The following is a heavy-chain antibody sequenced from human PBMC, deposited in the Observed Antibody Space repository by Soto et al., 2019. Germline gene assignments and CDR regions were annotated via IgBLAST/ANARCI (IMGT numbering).Heavy chain of an antibody. CDR2: IYTDANI. D-gene: IGHD2-21*01. CDR3: ATELIAKYGMDV. V-gene: IGHV3-53*01. J-gene: IGHJ6*02. CDR1: GFTVSGNY. Sequence: EVQLVESGGGLVQPGGSLRLSCAASGFTVSGNYVTWVRQAPGKGLEWVSVIYTDANIYYADSVTGRFTSSRDNSKNTFYLPMNRLRVEDTAVYYCATELIAKYGMDVWGQGTTVTVSS.